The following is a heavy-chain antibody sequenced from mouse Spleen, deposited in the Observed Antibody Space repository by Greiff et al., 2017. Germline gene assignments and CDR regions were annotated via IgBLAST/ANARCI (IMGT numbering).Heavy chain of an antibody. V-gene: IGHV5-9-2*01. J-gene: IGHJ3*01. CDR3: ARYRYDVAWFAY. D-gene: IGHD2-14*01. Sequence: EVKLMESGGGLVKPGGSLKLSCAASGFTFSSYGMSWVRQTPEKRLEWVATISGGGSYTYYPDSVKGRFTISRDNAKNNLYLQMSSLRSEDTALYYCARYRYDVAWFAYWGQGTLVTVSA. CDR2: ISGGGSYT. CDR1: GFTFSSYG.